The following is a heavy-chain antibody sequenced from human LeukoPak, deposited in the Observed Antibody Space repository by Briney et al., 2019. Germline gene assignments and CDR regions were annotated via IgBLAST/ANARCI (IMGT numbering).Heavy chain of an antibody. V-gene: IGHV1-8*01. CDR1: GYTFTSYD. CDR3: ARNTGYISSWYYYGMDV. J-gene: IGHJ6*02. D-gene: IGHD6-13*01. CDR2: MNPNSGNT. Sequence: ASVKVSCKASGYTFTSYDINWVRQATGQGLEWMGWMNPNSGNTGYAQKFQGRVTMTRNTSISTAYMELSSLRSEGTAVYYCARNTGYISSWYYYGMDVWGQGTTVTVSS.